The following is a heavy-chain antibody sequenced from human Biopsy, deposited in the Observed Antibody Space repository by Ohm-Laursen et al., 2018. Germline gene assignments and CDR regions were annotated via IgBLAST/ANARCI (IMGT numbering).Heavy chain of an antibody. CDR3: GTKVTDYFHH. CDR2: FAPENGKT. CDR1: VYTLSALS. D-gene: IGHD2-21*02. V-gene: IGHV1-24*01. Sequence: SASVSSTLSVYTLSALSIHCVPQAPGRGLEWMGGFAPENGKTIYAQKFQGRIILTEDTSTDTAYMELSSLRSDDAAVYYCGTKVTDYFHHWGQGTLVTVSS. J-gene: IGHJ1*01.